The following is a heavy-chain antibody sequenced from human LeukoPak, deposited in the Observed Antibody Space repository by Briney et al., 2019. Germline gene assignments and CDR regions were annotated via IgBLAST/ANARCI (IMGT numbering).Heavy chain of an antibody. D-gene: IGHD4-17*01. CDR3: ARDKSYGDSEDY. CDR1: GFTFSTYW. CDR2: IIQDGSQK. V-gene: IGHV3-7*05. Sequence: GGSLRLSCTASGFTFSTYWMSWVRQAPGKGLEWVANIIQDGSQKYYVDSVKGRFTISRDNAKNSLYLQMNSLRAEDTAVYYCARDKSYGDSEDYWGQGTLVSVSS. J-gene: IGHJ4*02.